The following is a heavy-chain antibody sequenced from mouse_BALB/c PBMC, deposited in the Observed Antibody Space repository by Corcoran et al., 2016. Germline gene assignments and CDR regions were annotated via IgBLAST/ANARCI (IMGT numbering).Heavy chain of an antibody. CDR3: ERHAYSRDGGFAY. D-gene: IGHD2-14*01. V-gene: IGHV1-62-2*01. J-gene: IGHJ3*01. CDR1: GYTFTEYT. Sequence: VQVQQSGAELVKPGASVKLSCKASGYTFTEYTIHWVKQRSGQGLEWIGWFYPRSKTIKSNEKFKDKATLTADTSSSTVYMELSRLTSEDSAVYFCERHAYSRDGGFAYWGQGTLVTVSA. CDR2: FYPRSKTI.